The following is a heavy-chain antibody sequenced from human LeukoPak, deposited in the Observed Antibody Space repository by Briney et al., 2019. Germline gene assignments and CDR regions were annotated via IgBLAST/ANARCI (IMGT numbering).Heavy chain of an antibody. CDR3: ARVSLWFGELSDAFDI. CDR1: GFTFSDYY. D-gene: IGHD3-10*01. CDR2: ISSSGSTI. V-gene: IGHV3-11*01. J-gene: IGHJ3*02. Sequence: PGGSQRLSCAASGFTFSDYYMSWIRQAPGKGLEWVSYISSSGSTIYYADSVKGRFTISRDNAKNSLYLQMNSLRAEDTAVYYCARVSLWFGELSDAFDIWGQGTMVTVSS.